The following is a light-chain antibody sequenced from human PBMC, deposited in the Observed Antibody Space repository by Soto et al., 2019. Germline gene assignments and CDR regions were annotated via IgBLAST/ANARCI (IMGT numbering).Light chain of an antibody. V-gene: IGKV2-30*01. Sequence: DFVMTQSPLSLPVTLGQPASISCSSSQSLVYSDGTTYLSWFQQRPGQSPKCLIYKVSSRDSGVPDRFSGRGPVPDFTLKIRSVEDQDVGVYSCLQGPHWSNSFGKGTQLQI. CDR1: QSLVYSDGTTY. CDR2: KVS. J-gene: IGKJ2*01. CDR3: LQGPHWSNS.